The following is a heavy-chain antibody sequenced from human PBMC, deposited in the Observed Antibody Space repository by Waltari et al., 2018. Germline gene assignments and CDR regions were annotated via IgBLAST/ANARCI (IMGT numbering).Heavy chain of an antibody. D-gene: IGHD6-19*01. V-gene: IGHV1-2*02. Sequence: QVQLVQSGAEVKKPGASVKVSCKASGYTFTSYDINWVRQATGQGLEWMGWINPNSGGTNYAQKFQGRVTMTRDTSISTAYMELSRLRSDDTAVYYCARVPTAVAGCDYWGQGTLVTVSS. CDR3: ARVPTAVAGCDY. CDR1: GYTFTSYD. CDR2: INPNSGGT. J-gene: IGHJ4*02.